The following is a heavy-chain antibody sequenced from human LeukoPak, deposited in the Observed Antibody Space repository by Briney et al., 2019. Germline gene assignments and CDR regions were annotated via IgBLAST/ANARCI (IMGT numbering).Heavy chain of an antibody. D-gene: IGHD3-22*01. Sequence: SQTLSLTCAISGDSVSSNSAAWNWIRQSPSRGLDWLGRAYNRSYWYNDYAVSVKSRLTITPDTSKNQFSLQLNSVTPADTAVYYCARDSSGSYYWFDYWGQGTLVTVSS. CDR2: AYNRSYWYN. CDR3: ARDSSGSYYWFDY. CDR1: GDSVSSNSAA. J-gene: IGHJ4*02. V-gene: IGHV6-1*01.